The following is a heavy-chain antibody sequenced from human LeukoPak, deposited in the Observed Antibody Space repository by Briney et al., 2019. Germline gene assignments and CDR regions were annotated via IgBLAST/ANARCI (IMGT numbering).Heavy chain of an antibody. Sequence: ASVKVSCKTSGYTFTSYHINWARQATGQGLEWMGWMNPNSGDRGYAQKLQGRLSITRDTSISTVYMELSSLRSEDTAVYFCARTTSFTASGYDYWGQGTLVTVSS. J-gene: IGHJ4*02. D-gene: IGHD6-25*01. V-gene: IGHV1-8*03. CDR3: ARTTSFTASGYDY. CDR1: GYTFTSYH. CDR2: MNPNSGDR.